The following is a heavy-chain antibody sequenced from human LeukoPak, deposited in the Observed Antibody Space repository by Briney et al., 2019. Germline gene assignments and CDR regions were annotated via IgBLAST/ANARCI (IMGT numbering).Heavy chain of an antibody. D-gene: IGHD6-13*01. CDR1: GFTFSSYS. CDR2: ISSSSSYI. CDR3: AKVMSSSWYLAFDI. V-gene: IGHV3-21*04. Sequence: GGSLRLSCAASGFTFSSYSMNWVRQAPGKGLEWVSSISSSSSYIYYADSVKGRFTISRDNSKNTLYLQMNSLRAEDTAVYYCAKVMSSSWYLAFDIWGQGTMVTVSS. J-gene: IGHJ3*02.